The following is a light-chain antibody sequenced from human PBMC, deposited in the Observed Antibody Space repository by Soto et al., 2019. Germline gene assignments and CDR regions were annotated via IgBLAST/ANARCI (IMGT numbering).Light chain of an antibody. CDR1: QSVSSNY. Sequence: SVLTQSPGTLSLSPGERATLSCRASQSVSSNYLAWYQQKPGQAPRLLIYRASTRATGIPDRFSGSGSGTEFTLTISSLQPDDFATYYCQQYNSYSWTFGQGTKVDIK. V-gene: IGKV3-20*01. CDR3: QQYNSYSWT. CDR2: RAS. J-gene: IGKJ1*01.